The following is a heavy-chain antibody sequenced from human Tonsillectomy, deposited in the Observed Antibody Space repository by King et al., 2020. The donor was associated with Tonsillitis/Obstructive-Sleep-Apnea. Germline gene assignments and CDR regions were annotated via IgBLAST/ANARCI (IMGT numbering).Heavy chain of an antibody. CDR1: GGTFSSYA. J-gene: IGHJ6*02. CDR3: ARKPQSPYSSPPTEAGYYYGKDV. V-gene: IGHV1-69*10. CDR2: IIPILGIA. Sequence: QLVQSGAEVKKPGSSVKVSCKASGGTFSSYAISWVRQAPGQGLEWMGGIIPILGIANYAQKFQGRVTITADKSTSTAYMELSSLRSEDTAVYYCARKPQSPYSSPPTEAGYYYGKDVWGQGTTVTVSS. D-gene: IGHD6-13*01.